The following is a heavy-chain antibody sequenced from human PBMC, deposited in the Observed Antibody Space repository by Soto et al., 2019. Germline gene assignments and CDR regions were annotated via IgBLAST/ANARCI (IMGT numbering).Heavy chain of an antibody. CDR3: ARLHVNVVSTTPV. CDR1: GGSMNFYH. Sequence: QVQLQESGPGLVKPSETLSLTCNVSGGSMNFYHWSWIRQSPGKELEWLGYMYSSGSSNYNPSLRSRVTFSVDTSKSQFSLNLTSVTAADTAIYYCARLHVNVVSTTPVWGRGVLVTVSS. CDR2: MYSSGSS. V-gene: IGHV4-59*01. J-gene: IGHJ4*02. D-gene: IGHD5-12*01.